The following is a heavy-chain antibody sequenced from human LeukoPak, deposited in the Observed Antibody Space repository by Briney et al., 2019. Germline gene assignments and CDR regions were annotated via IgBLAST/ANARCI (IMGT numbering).Heavy chain of an antibody. CDR3: AGRDY. Sequence: SETLSLTCTVSGAPISNYYWSWIRQPAGKALEWIGRVYTSGSTTYNPSFGSRVTMSVDKSKNELSLKLTSVTAADTAVYYCAGRDYWGQGTLVTVSS. CDR1: GAPISNYY. CDR2: VYTSGST. J-gene: IGHJ4*02. V-gene: IGHV4-4*07.